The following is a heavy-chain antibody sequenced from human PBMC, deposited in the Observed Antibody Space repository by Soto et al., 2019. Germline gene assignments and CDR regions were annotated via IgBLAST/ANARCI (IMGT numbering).Heavy chain of an antibody. CDR2: IYPGDSDT. J-gene: IGHJ6*02. CDR3: ARLTGLPLYHSMDV. CDR1: GYTFSNYW. D-gene: IGHD3-9*01. Sequence: PGWSLKISWEGSGYTFSNYWIGWVRQTPGKGLEWMGIIYPGDSDTKYNPSFQGQVTISADKSISTAFLQWSSLKASDTAVYYCARLTGLPLYHSMDVWGQGTTVTVSS. V-gene: IGHV5-51*01.